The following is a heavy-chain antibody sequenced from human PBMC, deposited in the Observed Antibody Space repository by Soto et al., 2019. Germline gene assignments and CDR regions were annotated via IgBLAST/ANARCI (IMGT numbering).Heavy chain of an antibody. D-gene: IGHD3-10*01. CDR2: ISYDGSNK. CDR3: AQAVRMYGSGIYYNGFDY. V-gene: IGHV3-30*18. J-gene: IGHJ4*02. Sequence: QVQLVESGGGVVQPGRSLRLSCAASGFTFSSYGMHWVRQAPGKGLEWVAVISYDGSNKYYADSVKGRFTISRDNSKNTLYLPKNSLRAEDTSVYYCAQAVRMYGSGIYYNGFDYWGQGTLVTVSS. CDR1: GFTFSSYG.